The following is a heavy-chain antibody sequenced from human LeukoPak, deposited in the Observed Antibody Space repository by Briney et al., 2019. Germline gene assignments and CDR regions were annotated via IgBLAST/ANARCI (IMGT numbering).Heavy chain of an antibody. J-gene: IGHJ4*02. Sequence: SETLSLTCTVSGGSISSSSYYWGWIRQPPGKGLEWIGSIYYSGSTYYNPSLKSRVTISVDTSKNQFSLKLSSVTAADTAVYYCASSPGGYGPFDYWGQGTLVTVSS. D-gene: IGHD5-12*01. CDR3: ASSPGGYGPFDY. CDR1: GGSISSSSYY. CDR2: IYYSGST. V-gene: IGHV4-39*07.